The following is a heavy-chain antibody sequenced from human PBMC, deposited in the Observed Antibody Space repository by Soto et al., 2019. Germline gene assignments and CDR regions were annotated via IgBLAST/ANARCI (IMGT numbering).Heavy chain of an antibody. CDR3: AGPDYGGNSSYYYGMDV. CDR1: GYSFTNYW. J-gene: IGHJ6*02. Sequence: GESLKISCKGSGYSFTNYWIAWVRQMPGKGLEWMGMIYTGDSDTRYSPSFQGQVTISADKSISTAYLQWSSLKASDTAMYYCAGPDYGGNSSYYYGMDVWGQGTTVTVSS. D-gene: IGHD4-17*01. V-gene: IGHV5-51*01. CDR2: IYTGDSDT.